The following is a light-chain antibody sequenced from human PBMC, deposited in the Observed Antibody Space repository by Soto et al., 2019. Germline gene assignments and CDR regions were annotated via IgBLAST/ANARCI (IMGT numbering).Light chain of an antibody. CDR2: DVS. CDR3: QQYNDWPPVT. J-gene: IGKJ5*01. V-gene: IGKV3-15*01. Sequence: EIVMTQSPATLSLSPGERAALSCRASQSVSDNLAWYQQKPGQAPRLLMYDVSTRATGIPARFSGSGSGTEFTLTISSLQSEDFAVYFCQQYNDWPPVTFGQGTRLEIK. CDR1: QSVSDN.